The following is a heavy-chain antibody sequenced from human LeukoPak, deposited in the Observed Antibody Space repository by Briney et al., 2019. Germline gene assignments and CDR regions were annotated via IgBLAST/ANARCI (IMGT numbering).Heavy chain of an antibody. CDR2: ISYSGST. CDR1: GASISSSSYY. D-gene: IGHD6-6*01. V-gene: IGHV4-39*07. J-gene: IGHJ3*02. Sequence: SETLSLTCTVSGASISSSSYYWGWIRQPPGKGLEWIASISYSGSTYYNPSLKSRVTISVDTSKNQFSLKLSSVTAADTAVYYCARASIAARRLDAFDIWGQGTMVTVSS. CDR3: ARASIAARRLDAFDI.